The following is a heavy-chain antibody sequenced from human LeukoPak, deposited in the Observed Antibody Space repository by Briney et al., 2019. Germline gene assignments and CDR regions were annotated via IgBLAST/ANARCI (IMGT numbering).Heavy chain of an antibody. CDR3: GRVGAYYGSGSYSDY. Sequence: GGSLRLSCAASGFTFNDYDMNWIRQAPGKGLEWVSYIRSSGSGVSYIDSVKGRFTISRDNAKKSLYLQMNSLRAEDTAVYYCGRVGAYYGSGSYSDYWGQGTLVTVSS. CDR1: GFTFNDYD. D-gene: IGHD3-10*01. CDR2: IRSSGSGV. V-gene: IGHV3-11*04. J-gene: IGHJ4*02.